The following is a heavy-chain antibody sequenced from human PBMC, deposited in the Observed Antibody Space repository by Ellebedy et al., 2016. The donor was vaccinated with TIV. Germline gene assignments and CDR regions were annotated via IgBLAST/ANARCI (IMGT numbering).Heavy chain of an antibody. J-gene: IGHJ4*02. CDR1: GFTFSTYA. Sequence: GESLKISCAASGFTFSTYAMSWVRQAPGKGLEWVSAISGSGSSTYYADSVKGRFTISRDNSKNTLYLQMNSLRAEDTAVYYCAKTSHWTYYDFWSGYQFDDWGQGTLVTVSS. CDR3: AKTSHWTYYDFWSGYQFDD. V-gene: IGHV3-23*01. D-gene: IGHD3-3*01. CDR2: ISGSGSST.